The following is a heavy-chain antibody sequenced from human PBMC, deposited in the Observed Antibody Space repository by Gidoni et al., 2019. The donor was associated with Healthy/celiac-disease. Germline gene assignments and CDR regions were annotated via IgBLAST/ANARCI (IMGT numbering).Heavy chain of an antibody. CDR1: GFTFSSYW. CDR3: ARYGGDIVVVPAAMQVGGYFDL. Sequence: AASGFTFSSYWMRWVPQAPGTGLEWVANIKQDGSEKYYVDSVKGRFTISRDNAKNSLYLQMNSLRAEDTAVYYCARYGGDIVVVPAAMQVGGYFDLWGRGTLVTVSS. D-gene: IGHD2-2*01. CDR2: IKQDGSEK. J-gene: IGHJ2*01. V-gene: IGHV3-7*02.